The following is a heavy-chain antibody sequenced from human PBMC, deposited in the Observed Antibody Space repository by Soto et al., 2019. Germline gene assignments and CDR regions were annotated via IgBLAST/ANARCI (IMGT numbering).Heavy chain of an antibody. J-gene: IGHJ6*03. CDR3: AKSLRFTFTTGYYMDV. Sequence: EVQLMESGGGLVQPGGSLRLSCAASGFTVSSYAMSWVRQAPGKGLEWVSVISGSGSTYSADSVKGRFTISRDSSKNTVYLQMNSQRAEDTAVYYCAKSLRFTFTTGYYMDVWGSGTTVTVSS. V-gene: IGHV3-23*01. CDR2: ISGSGST. CDR1: GFTVSSYA. D-gene: IGHD3-16*01.